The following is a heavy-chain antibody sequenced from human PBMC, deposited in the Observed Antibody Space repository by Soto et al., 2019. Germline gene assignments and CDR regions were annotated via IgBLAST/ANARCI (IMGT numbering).Heavy chain of an antibody. Sequence: QVQQQPWGAGLLKPSETLSLTCAVYAGSFSHYYWNWIRQSPGKGLECIGKIKHSGSSNYNPSLRSRVSISVDMSKNQFSLRLTSVTAADTAVYYCARGGSSDWQVALDIWGQGTMVTVSS. CDR3: ARGGSSDWQVALDI. J-gene: IGHJ3*02. V-gene: IGHV4-34*01. CDR1: AGSFSHYY. D-gene: IGHD6-19*01. CDR2: IKHSGSS.